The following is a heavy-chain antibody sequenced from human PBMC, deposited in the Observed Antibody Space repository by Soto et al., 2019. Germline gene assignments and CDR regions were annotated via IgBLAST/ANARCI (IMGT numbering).Heavy chain of an antibody. CDR1: GFTFSSYW. D-gene: IGHD4-17*01. Sequence: GGSLRLSCAASGFTFSSYWMSWVRQAPGKGLEWVANIKQDGSEKYYVDSVKGRFTISRDNAKNSLYLQMNSLRAEGTAVYYCARGVINPTVVPRLKTNKPGVPTRKRSEINWGQGTLVTVSS. V-gene: IGHV3-7*04. CDR2: IKQDGSEK. J-gene: IGHJ4*02. CDR3: ARGVINPTVVPRLKTNKPGVPTRKRSEIN.